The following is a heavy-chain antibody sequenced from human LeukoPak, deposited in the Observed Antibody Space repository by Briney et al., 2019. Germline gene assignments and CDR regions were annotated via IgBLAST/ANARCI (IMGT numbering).Heavy chain of an antibody. Sequence: PSETLSLTCTVSGGSVSSGSYYWSWIRQPPGKGLEWIGFIYYSGSTNNNHSLKSRVTISVDTSKNQFSLTLSSVTAADTAVYYCAREKAGFDYWGQGTLVTVSS. CDR1: GGSVSSGSYY. J-gene: IGHJ4*02. CDR3: AREKAGFDY. V-gene: IGHV4-61*01. CDR2: IYYSGST.